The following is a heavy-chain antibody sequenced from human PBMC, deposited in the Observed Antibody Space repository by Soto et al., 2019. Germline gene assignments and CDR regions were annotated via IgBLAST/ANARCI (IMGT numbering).Heavy chain of an antibody. CDR1: GFTFRNNV. J-gene: IGHJ4*02. Sequence: GGSLRLYCAASGFTFRNNVLSWVRQAPGKGLDWVSGITGSGRDTYYADSVKGRFTISRDNSKNMVFLQMNSLRAEDTALYYCAKNGLDNSPSAVDSWGPGTLVTVSS. D-gene: IGHD6-13*01. CDR3: AKNGLDNSPSAVDS. CDR2: ITGSGRDT. V-gene: IGHV3-23*01.